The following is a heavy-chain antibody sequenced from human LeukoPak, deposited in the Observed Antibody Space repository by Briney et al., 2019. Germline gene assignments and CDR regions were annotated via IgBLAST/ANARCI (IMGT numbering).Heavy chain of an antibody. V-gene: IGHV1-18*01. J-gene: IGHJ4*02. CDR3: AREGGEYGDVDY. Sequence: GSVKVSCKASGYTFTSYGISWARQAPGQGLEWMGWISAYNGNTNYAQKLQGRVTMTTDTSTSTAYMELRSLSSDDTAVYYCAREGGEYGDVDYWGQGTLVTVSS. CDR2: ISAYNGNT. D-gene: IGHD4-17*01. CDR1: GYTFTSYG.